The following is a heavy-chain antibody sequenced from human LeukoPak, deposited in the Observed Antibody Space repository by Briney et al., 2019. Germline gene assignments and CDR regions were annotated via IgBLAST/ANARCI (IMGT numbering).Heavy chain of an antibody. D-gene: IGHD3-3*01. Sequence: GASVKVSCKASGYTFTSYDINWVRQATGQGLEWMGWMNPNSGNTGYAQKFQGRVTMTRNTSISTAYMELSSLRSEDTAVYYCARGQRRQGSGYKHYFDYWGQGTLVTVSS. J-gene: IGHJ4*02. CDR3: ARGQRRQGSGYKHYFDY. CDR2: MNPNSGNT. CDR1: GYTFTSYD. V-gene: IGHV1-8*01.